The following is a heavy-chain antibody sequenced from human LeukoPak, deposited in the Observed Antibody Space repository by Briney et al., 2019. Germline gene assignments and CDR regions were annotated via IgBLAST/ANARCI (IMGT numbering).Heavy chain of an antibody. CDR2: ISGSGGST. CDR3: AKVGKGLYWYYFDY. D-gene: IGHD2-8*02. CDR1: GFTFSSYA. Sequence: PGGSLRLSCAASGFTFSSYAMSWVRQAPGKVLEWVSAISGSGGSTYYADSVKGRFTISRDNSKNTLYLQMNSLRAEDTAVYYCAKVGKGLYWYYFDYWGQGTLVTVSS. J-gene: IGHJ4*02. V-gene: IGHV3-23*01.